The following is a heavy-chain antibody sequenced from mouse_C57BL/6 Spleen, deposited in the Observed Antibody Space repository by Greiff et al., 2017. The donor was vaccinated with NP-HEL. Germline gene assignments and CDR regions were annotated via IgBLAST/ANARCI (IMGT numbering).Heavy chain of an antibody. CDR2: IDPSDSYT. V-gene: IGHV1-50*01. J-gene: IGHJ3*01. CDR3: ARVGFAY. Sequence: QVHVKQSGAELVKPGASVKLSCKASGYTFTSYWMQWVKQRPGQGLEWIGEIDPSDSYTNYNQKFKGKATLTVDTSSSTAYMQLSSLTSEDSAVYYCARVGFAYWGQGTLVTVSA. CDR1: GYTFTSYW.